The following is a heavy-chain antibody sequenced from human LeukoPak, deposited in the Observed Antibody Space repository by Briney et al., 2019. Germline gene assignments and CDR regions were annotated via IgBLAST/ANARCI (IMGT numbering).Heavy chain of an antibody. CDR2: ISSSSSYI. J-gene: IGHJ4*02. CDR3: ARDLRFGELSGYYFDY. V-gene: IGHV3-21*01. D-gene: IGHD3-10*01. Sequence: GGSLRLSCAASGFTFSSYSMNWVRQAPGKGLEWVSSISSSSSYIYYADSVKGRFTISRDNAKNSLYLQMNSLRAEDTAVYYCARDLRFGELSGYYFDYWGQGTLVTVSS. CDR1: GFTFSSYS.